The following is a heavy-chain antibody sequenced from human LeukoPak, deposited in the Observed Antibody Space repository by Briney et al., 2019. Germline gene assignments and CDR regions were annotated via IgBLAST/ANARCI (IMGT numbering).Heavy chain of an antibody. Sequence: ASVKVSCKAAGYTFTSYCISWVRQAPGQGVEWMGWISAYNGNTNDAQKLQGRVTITTDTYTSKAYLELRSLRSDDTDVYYCARGYCSSTSCYPHDYWGQGALVTVSS. CDR2: ISAYNGNT. J-gene: IGHJ4*02. CDR1: GYTFTSYC. V-gene: IGHV1-18*01. CDR3: ARGYCSSTSCYPHDY. D-gene: IGHD2-2*03.